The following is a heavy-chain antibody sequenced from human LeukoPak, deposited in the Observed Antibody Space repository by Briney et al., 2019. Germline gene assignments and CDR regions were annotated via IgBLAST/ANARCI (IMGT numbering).Heavy chain of an antibody. CDR2: IIPIFGTA. J-gene: IGHJ4*02. V-gene: IGHV1-69*13. D-gene: IGHD6-19*01. CDR3: ARDRQQWLVSHFDY. Sequence: SVKVSCKASGGTFSSYAISWVRQAPGQGLEWMGGIIPIFGTANYAQKFQGRVTITADESTSTAYMELSSLRSEDTAVYYCARDRQQWLVSHFDYWGQGTLVTVSS. CDR1: GGTFSSYA.